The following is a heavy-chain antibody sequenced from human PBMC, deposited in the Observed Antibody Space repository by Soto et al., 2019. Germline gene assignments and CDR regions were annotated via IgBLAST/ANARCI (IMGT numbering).Heavy chain of an antibody. Sequence: ASVKVSCKASGGTFSSYAISWVRQAPGQGLEWMGGIIPIFGTANYAQKFQGRVTITADKSTSTAYMELSSLRSEDTAVYYCARDRKYCTNGVCYAPSYAFDIWGQGTMVTVPS. V-gene: IGHV1-69*06. CDR1: GGTFSSYA. CDR2: IIPIFGTA. J-gene: IGHJ3*02. CDR3: ARDRKYCTNGVCYAPSYAFDI. D-gene: IGHD2-8*01.